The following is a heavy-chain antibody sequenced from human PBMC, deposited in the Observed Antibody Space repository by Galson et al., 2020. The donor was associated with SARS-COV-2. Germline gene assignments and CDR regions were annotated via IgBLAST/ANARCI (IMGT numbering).Heavy chain of an antibody. Sequence: SETLSLTCAVYGGSFSGYYWSWIRQPPGKGLEWIGEINHSGSTNYNPSLKSRVTISVDTSKNQFSLKLSSVTAADTAVYYCARVPRHIVATIGPAAPMDVWGQGTTVTVSS. CDR2: INHSGST. CDR3: ARVPRHIVATIGPAAPMDV. D-gene: IGHD5-12*01. V-gene: IGHV4-34*01. CDR1: GGSFSGYY. J-gene: IGHJ6*02.